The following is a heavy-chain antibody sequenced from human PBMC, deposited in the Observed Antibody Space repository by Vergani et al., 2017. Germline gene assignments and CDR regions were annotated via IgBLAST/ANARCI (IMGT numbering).Heavy chain of an antibody. J-gene: IGHJ4*02. CDR2: IYSGGST. D-gene: IGHD3-10*01. CDR3: AREYYYGSGSYAFDY. CDR1: GLTVSSNY. V-gene: IGHV3-66*02. Sequence: EVQLVESGGGLVQPGGSLRLSCAASGLTVSSNYMSWVRQAPGKGLEWVSVIYSGGSTYYADSVKGRFTISRDNSKNTLYLQMNSLRAEDTAVYYCAREYYYGSGSYAFDYWGQGTLVTVSS.